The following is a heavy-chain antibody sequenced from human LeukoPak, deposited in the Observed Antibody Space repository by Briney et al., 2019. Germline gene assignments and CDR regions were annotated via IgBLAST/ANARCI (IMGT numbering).Heavy chain of an antibody. CDR3: ARVGDGYNYWYFQH. J-gene: IGHJ1*01. CDR2: IYYSGST. V-gene: IGHV4-59*01. D-gene: IGHD5-24*01. Sequence: SEALSLTCTVSGGSISSYYWSWIRQPSGKGLEWIGYIYYSGSTNYNPSLKSRVSISVDTSKNQFSLKLSSVTAADTAVYYCARVGDGYNYWYFQHWGQGTLVTVSS. CDR1: GGSISSYY.